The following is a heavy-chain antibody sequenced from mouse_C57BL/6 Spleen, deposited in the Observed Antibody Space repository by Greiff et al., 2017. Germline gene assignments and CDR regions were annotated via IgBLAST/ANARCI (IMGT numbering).Heavy chain of an antibody. Sequence: VQGVESGPGLVQPSQSLSITCTVSGFSLTSYGVHWVRQSPGKGLEWLGVIWRGGSTDYNAAFMSRLSITKDNSKSQVFFKMNSLQADDTAIYYCAKNNWEGDYYAMDYWGQGTSVTVSS. J-gene: IGHJ4*01. V-gene: IGHV2-5*01. CDR1: GFSLTSYG. D-gene: IGHD4-1*01. CDR2: IWRGGST. CDR3: AKNNWEGDYYAMDY.